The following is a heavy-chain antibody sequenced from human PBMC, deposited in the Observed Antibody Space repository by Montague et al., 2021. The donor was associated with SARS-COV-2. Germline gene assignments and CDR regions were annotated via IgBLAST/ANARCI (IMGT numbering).Heavy chain of an antibody. J-gene: IGHJ3*02. CDR3: ARGSYGSGSYHAFDI. CDR1: GDSFNSPKYY. CDR2: SYYSGTT. V-gene: IGHV4-39*01. Sequence: SETLSLTCTVSGDSFNSPKYYCAWIRQPPGKGLEWIGSSYYSGTTYDNPSLRSQVTISVDASKIQFSLKMNSVTAADTAVYYCARGSYGSGSYHAFDIWGQGTVVAVSS. D-gene: IGHD3-10*01.